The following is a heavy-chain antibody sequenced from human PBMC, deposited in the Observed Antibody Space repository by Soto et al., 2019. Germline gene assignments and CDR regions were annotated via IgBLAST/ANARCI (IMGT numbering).Heavy chain of an antibody. CDR3: ARDEDTAPFHYGMDV. V-gene: IGHV3-7*05. CDR2: IKQDGSEK. J-gene: IGHJ6*02. CDR1: GFTFSSYW. Sequence: GGSLRLSCAASGFTFSSYWMSWVRQAPGKGLEWVANIKQDGSEKYYVDSVKGRFTISRDNAKNSLCLQMNSLRAEDTAVYYCARDEDTAPFHYGMDVWGQGTTVTVSS. D-gene: IGHD5-18*01.